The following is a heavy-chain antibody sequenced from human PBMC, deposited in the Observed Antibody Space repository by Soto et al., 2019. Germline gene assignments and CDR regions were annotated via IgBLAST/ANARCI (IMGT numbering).Heavy chain of an antibody. D-gene: IGHD4-4*01. CDR1: GGSISSDDYY. J-gene: IGHJ4*02. CDR3: ARSYSNLFDY. V-gene: IGHV4-31*03. CDR2: IFYSGTT. Sequence: SETLSLTCTVSGGSISSDDYYWSWIRQHPGKGLEWIGYIFYSGTTYYSPSLKSRVTISVDTSKNQFSLRLSSVIAADTAVYYCARSYSNLFDYWGQGTLVTVSS.